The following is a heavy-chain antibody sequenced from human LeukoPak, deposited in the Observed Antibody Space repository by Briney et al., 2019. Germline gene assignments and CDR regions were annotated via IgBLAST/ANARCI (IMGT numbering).Heavy chain of an antibody. CDR2: MNPNSGNT. J-gene: IGHJ4*02. CDR1: GYTFTSYD. CDR3: ARGQYYCDSSGYYSGVDY. V-gene: IGHV1-8*03. Sequence: ASVKVSCKASGYTFTSYDINWVRQATGQGLEWMGWMNPNSGNTGYAQKFQGRVTITRNTSISTAYMELSSLRSEDTAVYYCARGQYYCDSSGYYSGVDYWGQGTLVTVSS. D-gene: IGHD3-22*01.